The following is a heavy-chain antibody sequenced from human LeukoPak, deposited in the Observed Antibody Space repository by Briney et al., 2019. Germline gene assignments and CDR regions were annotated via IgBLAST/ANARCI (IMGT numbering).Heavy chain of an antibody. J-gene: IGHJ6*02. CDR1: GFTFGDHV. CDR2: ISWHSVNI. Sequence: GGSLRLSCAASGFTFGDHVMHWVRQAPGKGLEWVSSISWHSVNIDYADSVKGRFTTSRDNAKNSLYLQMNSLRAEDTALYYCAKDFCSGGGCSYYFYGMDVWGQGTTVTVSS. V-gene: IGHV3-9*01. CDR3: AKDFCSGGGCSYYFYGMDV. D-gene: IGHD2-15*01.